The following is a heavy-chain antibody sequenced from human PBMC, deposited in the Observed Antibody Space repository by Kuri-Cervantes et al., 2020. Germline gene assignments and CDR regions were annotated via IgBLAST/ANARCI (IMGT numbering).Heavy chain of an antibody. CDR2: IWYDGSNK. CDR3: ARGLVVVTAKDYFDY. V-gene: IGHV3-33*01. J-gene: IGHJ4*02. CDR1: GFTFSSYG. D-gene: IGHD2-21*02. Sequence: GESLKISCAASGFTFSSYGMHWVRQAPGKGLEWVAVIWYDGSNKYYADSVKCRFTISRDNAKNSLYLQMNSLRGEDTAIYYCARGLVVVTAKDYFDYWGQGTLVTVSS.